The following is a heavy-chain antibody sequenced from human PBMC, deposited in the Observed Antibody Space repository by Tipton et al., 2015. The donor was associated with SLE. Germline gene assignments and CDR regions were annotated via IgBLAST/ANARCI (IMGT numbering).Heavy chain of an antibody. J-gene: IGHJ4*02. CDR2: IYYSGST. D-gene: IGHD6-13*01. Sequence: TLSLTCTVSGGSISSGGYYWSWIRQHPGKGLEWIGYIYYSGSTYYNPSLKSRVTISVDTSKNQFSLKLSSVTAADTAVYYCARGPRSEHSSSWYPYWGQGTLVTVSS. V-gene: IGHV4-31*03. CDR1: GGSISSGGYY. CDR3: ARGPRSEHSSSWYPY.